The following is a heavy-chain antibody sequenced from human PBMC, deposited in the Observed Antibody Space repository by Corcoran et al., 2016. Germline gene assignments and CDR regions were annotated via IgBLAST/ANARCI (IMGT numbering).Heavy chain of an antibody. D-gene: IGHD3-22*01. CDR3: ARDGSGNSPFYYYGMDV. J-gene: IGHJ6*02. V-gene: IGHV4-39*07. CDR1: GGSISSSSYY. Sequence: QLQLQESGPGLVKPSETLSLTCTVSGGSISSSSYYWGWIRQPPGKGLEWIGSIYYSGSTYYNPSLKSRVTISVDTSKNQFSLKLSSVTAADTAVYYCARDGSGNSPFYYYGMDVWGQGTTVTVSS. CDR2: IYYSGST.